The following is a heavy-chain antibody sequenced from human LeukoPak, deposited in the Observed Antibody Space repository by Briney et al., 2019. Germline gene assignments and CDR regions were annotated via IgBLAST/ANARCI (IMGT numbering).Heavy chain of an antibody. CDR3: ATLVYYYDSSGLSSPNFDI. J-gene: IGHJ3*02. CDR2: INPSGGST. CDR1: GYTFTSYY. D-gene: IGHD3-22*01. Sequence: ASVKVSCKASGYTFTSYYMHWVRQAPGQGLEWMGIINPSGGSTIYAQKFQGRVTMTEDTSTDTAYMELSSLRSEGTAVYYCATLVYYYDSSGLSSPNFDIWGQGTMVTVSS. V-gene: IGHV1-46*01.